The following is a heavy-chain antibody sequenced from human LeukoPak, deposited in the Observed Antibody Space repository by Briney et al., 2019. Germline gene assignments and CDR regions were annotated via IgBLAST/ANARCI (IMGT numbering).Heavy chain of an antibody. J-gene: IGHJ6*04. CDR3: AKEDLV. CDR1: GFTFSDYY. V-gene: IGHV3-11*01. Sequence: GGSLRLSCAASGFTFSDYYMSWIRQAPGKGLECLSYISSSGTTTYYADSVKGRFTISRDNSRNTLYLQVNSLRAEDTAVYYCAKEDLVWGKGTTVTVSS. CDR2: ISSSGTTT.